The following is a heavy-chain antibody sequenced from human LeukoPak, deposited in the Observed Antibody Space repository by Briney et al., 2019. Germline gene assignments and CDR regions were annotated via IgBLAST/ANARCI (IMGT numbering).Heavy chain of an antibody. CDR1: GFTFSSYW. J-gene: IGHJ6*03. D-gene: IGHD6-13*01. V-gene: IGHV3-7*01. Sequence: GGSLRLSCAASGFTFSSYWKSWVRQAPGKGLEWVANIKQDGSEKYYVDSVKGRFTISRDNAKNSLYLQMNSLRAEDTAVYYCARVSVASSPVARGQQLVNLGNYYYYYYMDVWGKGTTVTVSS. CDR3: ARVSVASSPVARGQQLVNLGNYYYYYYMDV. CDR2: IKQDGSEK.